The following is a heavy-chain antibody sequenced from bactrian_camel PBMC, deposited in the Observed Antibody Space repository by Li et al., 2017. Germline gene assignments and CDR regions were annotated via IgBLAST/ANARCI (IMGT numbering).Heavy chain of an antibody. CDR1: GHSFENSD. D-gene: IGHD3*01. CDR3: KADRPGSMVYVLSC. CDR2: ISGDGTT. V-gene: IGHV3S55*01. J-gene: IGHJ4*01. Sequence: HVQLVESGASVQAGGSLTLSCLASGHSFENSDMGWYRQAPGNECELVSSISGDGTTYYAESVRGRFTISKDVTKNIVSLQMDSLKPEDTAMYYCKADRPGSMVYVLSCWGQGTQVTV.